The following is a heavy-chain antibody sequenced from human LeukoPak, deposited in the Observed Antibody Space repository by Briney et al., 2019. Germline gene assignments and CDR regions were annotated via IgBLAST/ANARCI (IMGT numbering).Heavy chain of an antibody. Sequence: SETLSLTCTVSGDSISTYYWSWIRQPPGKGREWIGYIYYSGSTNYNPSLTSRVTISVDTSKNHFSLRLTSVTAADTAVYYCARVPRSYYYYYYMDVWGKGTTVTVSS. J-gene: IGHJ6*03. CDR1: GDSISTYY. CDR2: IYYSGST. CDR3: ARVPRSYYYYYYMDV. V-gene: IGHV4-59*13.